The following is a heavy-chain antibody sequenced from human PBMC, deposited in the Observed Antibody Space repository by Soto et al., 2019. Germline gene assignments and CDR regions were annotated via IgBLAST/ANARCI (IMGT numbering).Heavy chain of an antibody. Sequence: GGSLRLSCAASGFTFSSYGMHWVRQAPGKGLEWVAVISYDGSNKYYADSVKGRFTISRDNSKNTLYLQMNSLRAEDTAVYYCAKDDYYDSSGPPDWWGQGTLVTVSS. V-gene: IGHV3-30*18. CDR3: AKDDYYDSSGPPDW. D-gene: IGHD3-22*01. CDR1: GFTFSSYG. J-gene: IGHJ4*02. CDR2: ISYDGSNK.